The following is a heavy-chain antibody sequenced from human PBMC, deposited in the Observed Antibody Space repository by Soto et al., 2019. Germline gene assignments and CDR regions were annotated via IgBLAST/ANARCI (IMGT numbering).Heavy chain of an antibody. CDR1: GYTFTGYY. Sequence: ASVKVSSKASGYTFTGYYIPWVRQAPLQVLEWMGWMNANSGGANHAPKFQGRVAMSRDTSTNTASMQLRALTSDDTAVYYCARDQSGADLGSPDDWGQGTLVTVSS. J-gene: IGHJ4*02. CDR2: MNANSGGA. CDR3: ARDQSGADLGSPDD. V-gene: IGHV1-2*02. D-gene: IGHD1-26*01.